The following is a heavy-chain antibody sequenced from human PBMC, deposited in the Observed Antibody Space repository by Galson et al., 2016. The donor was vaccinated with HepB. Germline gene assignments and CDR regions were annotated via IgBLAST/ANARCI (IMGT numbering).Heavy chain of an antibody. CDR3: VRDHSVVPTTAYNWFDP. Sequence: SLRLSCAASGFAFSSHWMHWVRQDLGKGLVWVSRINSDGTISNYADSVKGRLTISRDTAKNTLDLKMNSLRAEDTAVYFCVRDHSVVPTTAYNWFDPWGRGTLVTVSS. CDR1: GFAFSSHW. J-gene: IGHJ5*02. D-gene: IGHD4-23*01. V-gene: IGHV3-74*01. CDR2: INSDGTIS.